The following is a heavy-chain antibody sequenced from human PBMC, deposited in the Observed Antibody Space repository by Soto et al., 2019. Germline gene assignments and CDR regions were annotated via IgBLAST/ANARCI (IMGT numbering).Heavy chain of an antibody. CDR1: GYTFTSYA. J-gene: IGHJ6*03. CDR3: AREGVVVVAATLYYYYYMDV. CDR2: INAGNGNT. D-gene: IGHD2-15*01. V-gene: IGHV1-3*01. Sequence: EASVKVSCKASGYTFTSYAMHWVRQAPGQRLEWMGWINAGNGNTKYSQKFQGRVTITRDTSASTAYMELSSLRSEDTAVYYCAREGVVVVAATLYYYYYMDVWGKGTTVTVSS.